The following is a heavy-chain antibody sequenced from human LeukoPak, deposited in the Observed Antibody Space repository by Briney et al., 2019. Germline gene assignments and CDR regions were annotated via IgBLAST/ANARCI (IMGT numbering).Heavy chain of an antibody. Sequence: SETLSLTCTVSGGSINSYYWSWIRQSAGKGLEWIGRIYTSGSTPDYSPSLKSRVTMSIDTSKNQFSLQLSSVTAADTAVYYCARQSQYSGYQAPDYWGQGTLVTVSS. CDR2: IYTSGSTP. J-gene: IGHJ4*02. D-gene: IGHD5-12*01. V-gene: IGHV4-4*07. CDR3: ARQSQYSGYQAPDY. CDR1: GGSINSYY.